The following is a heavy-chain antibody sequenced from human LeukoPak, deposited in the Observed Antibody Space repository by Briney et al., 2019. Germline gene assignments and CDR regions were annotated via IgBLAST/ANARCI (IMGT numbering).Heavy chain of an antibody. Sequence: SETLSLTCAVYGGSFSGYYWSWTRQPPGKGLEWIGEINHSGSTNYNPSLKSRVTISVDTSKNQFSLKLSSVTAADTAVYYCASGSVTRASDYWGQGTLVTVSS. J-gene: IGHJ4*02. CDR2: INHSGST. D-gene: IGHD4-17*01. V-gene: IGHV4-34*01. CDR1: GGSFSGYY. CDR3: ASGSVTRASDY.